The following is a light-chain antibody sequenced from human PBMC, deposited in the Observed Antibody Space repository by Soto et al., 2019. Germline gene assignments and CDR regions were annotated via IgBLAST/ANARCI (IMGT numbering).Light chain of an antibody. CDR3: SSYTSSSTPVV. CDR2: DVS. Sequence: QSVLTQPASVSGSPGQSITISCTGTSSDVGGYNYVSWYQQHPGKAPKLMIYDVSNRPSGVSNRFSGSESGNTASLTISGLQAEDEADYYCSSYTSSSTPVVFGGGTKLTVL. J-gene: IGLJ2*01. CDR1: SSDVGGYNY. V-gene: IGLV2-14*01.